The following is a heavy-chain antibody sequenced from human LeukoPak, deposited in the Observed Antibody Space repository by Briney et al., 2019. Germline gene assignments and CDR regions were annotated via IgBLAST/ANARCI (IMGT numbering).Heavy chain of an antibody. D-gene: IGHD2-2*01. V-gene: IGHV4-39*01. CDR1: GGSISSSSYY. Sequence: SETLSLTCTVSGGSISSSSYYWGWIRQPPGKGLEWIGSTYYSGSTYYNPSLKSRVTISVDTSKNQFSLKLSSVTAADTAVYYRARLFFTPPDIVVVPAAITDWFDPWGQGTLVTVSS. J-gene: IGHJ5*02. CDR2: TYYSGST. CDR3: ARLFFTPPDIVVVPAAITDWFDP.